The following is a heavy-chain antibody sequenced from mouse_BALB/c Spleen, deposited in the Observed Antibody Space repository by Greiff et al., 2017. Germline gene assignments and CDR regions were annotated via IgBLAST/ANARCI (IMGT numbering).Heavy chain of an antibody. J-gene: IGHJ3*01. CDR1: GFTFSSFG. CDR2: ISSGSSTI. Sequence: EVKLQESGGGLVQPGGSRKLSCAASGFTFSSFGMHWVRQAPEKGLEWVAYISSGSSTIYYADTVKGRFTISRDNPKNTLFLQMTSLRSEDTAMYYCARSDYGSSYVAWFAYWGQGTLVTVSA. D-gene: IGHD1-1*01. CDR3: ARSDYGSSYVAWFAY. V-gene: IGHV5-17*02.